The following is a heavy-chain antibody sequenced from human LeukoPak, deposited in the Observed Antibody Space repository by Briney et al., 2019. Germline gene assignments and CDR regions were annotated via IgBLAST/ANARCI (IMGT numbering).Heavy chain of an antibody. CDR3: ARHAPTPVSSWRYFDL. D-gene: IGHD6-13*01. J-gene: IGHJ2*01. CDR1: GGSFSGYY. CDR2: INHSGST. V-gene: IGHV4-34*01. Sequence: PSETLSLTCAVYGGSFSGYYWSWIRQPPGKGLEWIGEINHSGSTNYSPSLKSRVTISVDTSKNQFSLKLSSVTAADTAVYYCARHAPTPVSSWRYFDLWGRGTLVTVSS.